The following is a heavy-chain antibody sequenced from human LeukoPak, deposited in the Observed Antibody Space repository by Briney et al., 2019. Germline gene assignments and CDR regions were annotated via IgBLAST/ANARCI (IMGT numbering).Heavy chain of an antibody. Sequence: SETLSLTCTVSGGSISSYYWSWIRQPPGKGLEWIGYIYYSGSTNYNPSLKSRVTISVDTSKNQFSLKLSSVTAADTAVYYCARAGYCSGGSCYSSNWFDPWGQGTLVTVSS. V-gene: IGHV4-59*01. CDR2: IYYSGST. CDR3: ARAGYCSGGSCYSSNWFDP. J-gene: IGHJ5*02. CDR1: GGSISSYY. D-gene: IGHD2-15*01.